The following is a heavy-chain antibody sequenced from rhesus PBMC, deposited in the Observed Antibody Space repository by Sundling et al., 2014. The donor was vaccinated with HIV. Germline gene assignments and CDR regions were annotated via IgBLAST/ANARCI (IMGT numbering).Heavy chain of an antibody. Sequence: EVQLVESGGGLAKPGGSLRLSCGASGFTFSNYAMHWVRQAPGKGLEWVSAIGSGGSTYYADSVKGRFTISRDNSKNTLSLQMNSLRTEDTAVYYCARSGTYYYDSGYYYWGQGVLVTVSS. CDR2: IGSGGST. V-gene: IGHV3-103*01. CDR3: ARSGTYYYDSGYYY. CDR1: GFTFSNYA. D-gene: IGHD3-28*01. J-gene: IGHJ4*01.